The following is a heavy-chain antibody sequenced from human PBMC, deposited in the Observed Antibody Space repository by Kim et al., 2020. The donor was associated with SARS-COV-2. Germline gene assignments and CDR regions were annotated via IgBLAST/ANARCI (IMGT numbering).Heavy chain of an antibody. CDR3: TRRGGSDAFDV. J-gene: IGHJ3*01. Sequence: KAYAPSVNGRFTVSRDDSKTTAYLHMKSLKTEDTAVYYCTRRGGSDAFDVWGRGTTVIVSA. V-gene: IGHV3-73*01. D-gene: IGHD3-16*01. CDR2: K.